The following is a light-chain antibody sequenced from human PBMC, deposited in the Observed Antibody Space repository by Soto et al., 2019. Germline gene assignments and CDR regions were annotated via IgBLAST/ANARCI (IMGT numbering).Light chain of an antibody. CDR2: YAS. Sequence: VLTQSPGTLSLSPGERASLSCRASQTVRKKYLALDPQKPGQAPRLLIYYASSRATGIPDRFSGGGFGTGFTFTNKRLGAEEFAVYYCQQFSSYPVTFGGGTKVDI. V-gene: IGKV3-20*01. J-gene: IGKJ4*01. CDR1: QTVRKKY. CDR3: QQFSSYPVT.